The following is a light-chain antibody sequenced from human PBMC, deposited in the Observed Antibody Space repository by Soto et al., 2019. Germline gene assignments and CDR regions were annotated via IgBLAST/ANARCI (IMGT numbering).Light chain of an antibody. CDR3: NSYRHSTTLV. Sequence: QSVLTQPASVSGSPGQSITISCTGTSSDVGGYNSVSWFQQHPSKAPKLIIYEVRHRPSGVSIRFSGSKSGNTASLTISRLQAEDEADYYCNSYRHSTTLVFGTGTKVTVL. CDR2: EVR. CDR1: SSDVGGYNS. J-gene: IGLJ1*01. V-gene: IGLV2-14*01.